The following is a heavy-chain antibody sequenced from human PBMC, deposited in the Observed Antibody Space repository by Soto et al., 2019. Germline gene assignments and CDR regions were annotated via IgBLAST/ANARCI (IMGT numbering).Heavy chain of an antibody. V-gene: IGHV3-23*01. CDR3: AKEGYSSSWYPGYYFDY. CDR1: GFTFSSYA. Sequence: GGSLRLSCAASGFTFSSYAMSWVRQAPGKGLEWVSAISGSGGSTYYADSVKGRFTISRDNSKNTLYLQMNSLRAEDTAVYYCAKEGYSSSWYPGYYFDYWGQGTLVTVSS. D-gene: IGHD6-13*01. CDR2: ISGSGGST. J-gene: IGHJ4*02.